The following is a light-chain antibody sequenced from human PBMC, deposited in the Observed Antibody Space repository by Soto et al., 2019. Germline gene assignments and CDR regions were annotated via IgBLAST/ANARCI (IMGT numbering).Light chain of an antibody. CDR2: EVS. CDR3: SSFTSARTL. CDR1: SSDVGGYNF. Sequence: QSVLTQPASVSGSPGQSITISCTGTSSDVGGYNFVSWYQQHPGKAPKLMIYEVSTRPSGVSNRFSGSKSGNTASLTISGLQAEDEADYYCSSFTSARTLFGTGTKVTVL. V-gene: IGLV2-14*01. J-gene: IGLJ1*01.